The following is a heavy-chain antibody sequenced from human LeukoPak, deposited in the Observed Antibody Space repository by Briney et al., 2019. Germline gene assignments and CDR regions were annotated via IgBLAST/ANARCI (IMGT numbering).Heavy chain of an antibody. V-gene: IGHV4-4*07. D-gene: IGHD2-15*01. CDR2: IYTSGST. J-gene: IGHJ3*01. Sequence: SETLSLTCTVSGGSISSYYWSWIRQPAGKGLEWIGRIYTSGSTNYNPSLKSRVTMSVDTSKNQFSLKLSSVTAADTAVYYCVRHSPLVAATVAFDFWSQGTMITVSS. CDR1: GGSISSYY. CDR3: VRHSPLVAATVAFDF.